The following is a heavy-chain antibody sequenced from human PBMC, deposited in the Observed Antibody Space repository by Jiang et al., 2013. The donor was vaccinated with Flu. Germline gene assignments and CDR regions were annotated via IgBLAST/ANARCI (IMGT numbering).Heavy chain of an antibody. J-gene: IGHJ4*02. CDR1: GFSLSTSGVG. D-gene: IGHD3-22*01. V-gene: IGHV2-5*01. CDR3: ARVSLYYYDSSGYPDY. Sequence: KPTQTLTLTCTFSGFSLSTSGVGVGWIRQPPGKALEWLALIYWNDDKRYSPSLKSRLTITKDTSKNQVVLTMTNMDPVDTATYYCARVSLYYYDSSGYPDYWGQGTLVTVSS. CDR2: IYWNDDK.